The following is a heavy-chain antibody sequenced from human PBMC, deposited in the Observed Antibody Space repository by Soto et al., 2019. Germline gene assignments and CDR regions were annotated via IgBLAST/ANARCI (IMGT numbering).Heavy chain of an antibody. CDR1: GGAISGYY. CDR2: IYSSGST. D-gene: IGHD3-3*01. Sequence: SETLSLTCTVTGGAISGYYWTWMRQSAGGGLEWIGRIYSSGSTNYNPSLKSRVTISLDTSMNHFSLRLSSVTAADTAVYYCARGQRFSDWFDPWGQGTLVTVSS. J-gene: IGHJ5*02. CDR3: ARGQRFSDWFDP. V-gene: IGHV4-4*07.